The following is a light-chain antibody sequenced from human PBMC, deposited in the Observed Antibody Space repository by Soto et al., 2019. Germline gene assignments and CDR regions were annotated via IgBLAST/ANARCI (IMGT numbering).Light chain of an antibody. CDR3: QQYATYSGT. Sequence: DIQMTQSPSSLSASVGDRVTITCRASQIINTWLAWYQQKPGKAPKLLIYRASNLVNGVPSRFSGSGSGTESTLNHSSLQPDDFSIYYCQQYATYSGTFGPRTKVYL. V-gene: IGKV1-5*03. J-gene: IGKJ3*01. CDR1: QIINTW. CDR2: RAS.